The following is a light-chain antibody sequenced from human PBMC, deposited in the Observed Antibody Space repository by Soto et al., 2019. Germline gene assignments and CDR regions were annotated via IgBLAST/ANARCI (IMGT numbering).Light chain of an antibody. CDR1: SSNIGRNY. Sequence: QSVLTQPPSASGTPGQRITISCSGSSSNIGRNYVYWYQQLPGTAPKLLIYTTNQRPSGVPDRFSGSKSGTSASLAISGLQSEDETDYYCAAWDDSLNGRVFGTGTKVTVL. CDR3: AAWDDSLNGRV. CDR2: TTN. V-gene: IGLV1-44*01. J-gene: IGLJ1*01.